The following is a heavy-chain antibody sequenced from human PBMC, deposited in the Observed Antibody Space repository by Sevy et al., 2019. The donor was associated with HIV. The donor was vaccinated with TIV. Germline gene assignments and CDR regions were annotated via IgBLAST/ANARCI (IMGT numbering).Heavy chain of an antibody. J-gene: IGHJ4*02. D-gene: IGHD6-19*01. CDR2: IRYDGSNK. CDR3: AKTYSSGWYYFDY. CDR1: GFTFSSYG. Sequence: GGSLRLSCAASGFTFSSYGMHWVRQAPGKGLEWVAFIRYDGSNKYYADSVKGRFTISRDNSKNTLYLQMNSLRAEDTAVYYCAKTYSSGWYYFDYWGQVTLVTVSS. V-gene: IGHV3-30*02.